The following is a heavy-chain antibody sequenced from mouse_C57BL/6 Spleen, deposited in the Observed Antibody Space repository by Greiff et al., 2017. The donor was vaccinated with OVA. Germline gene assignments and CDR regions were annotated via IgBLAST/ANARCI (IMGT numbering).Heavy chain of an antibody. Sequence: EVNVVESEGGLVQPGSSMKLSCTASGFTFSDYYMAWVRQVPEKGLEWVANINYDGSSTYYLDSLKSRFIISRDNAKNILYLQMSSLKSEDTATYYCARVYYGSSYWYFDVWGTGTTVTVSS. J-gene: IGHJ1*03. CDR2: INYDGSST. CDR3: ARVYYGSSYWYFDV. D-gene: IGHD1-1*01. CDR1: GFTFSDYY. V-gene: IGHV5-16*01.